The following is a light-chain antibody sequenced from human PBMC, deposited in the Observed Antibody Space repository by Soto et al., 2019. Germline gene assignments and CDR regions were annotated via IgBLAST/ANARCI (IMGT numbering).Light chain of an antibody. CDR2: GNS. V-gene: IGLV1-40*01. CDR1: SSNIGAGYD. J-gene: IGLJ1*01. CDR3: QSYDSRLSGRV. Sequence: QSVLTQPPSVSGAPGQRVTISCTGSSSNIGAGYDVHWYQQLPGTAPKLLIYGNSNRPSGVPDRFSGSKSGTSASLAITGLQAEDEADYYCQSYDSRLSGRVFGTRTKVAVL.